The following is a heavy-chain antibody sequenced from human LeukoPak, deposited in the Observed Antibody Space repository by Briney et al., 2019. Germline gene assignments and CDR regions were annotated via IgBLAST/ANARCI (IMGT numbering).Heavy chain of an antibody. CDR3: AKETVVVVAATPDAFDI. Sequence: GGSLRLSCAASGFTFSSYAMSWVRQAPGKGLEWVSGISGSGGSTHYAASVKDRFTISRDNSKNTLYLQMNSLRAEDTAVYYCAKETVVVVAATPDAFDIWGQGTMVTVSS. V-gene: IGHV3-23*01. D-gene: IGHD2-15*01. CDR1: GFTFSSYA. J-gene: IGHJ3*02. CDR2: ISGSGGST.